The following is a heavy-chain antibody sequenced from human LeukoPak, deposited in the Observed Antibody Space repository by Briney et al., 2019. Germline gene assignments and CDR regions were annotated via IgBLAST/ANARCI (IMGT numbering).Heavy chain of an antibody. J-gene: IGHJ4*02. D-gene: IGHD1-1*01. CDR3: AKATRGSNSVYYFDY. Sequence: GGSLRLSCAASGFTFSSYAMSWVRQAPGKGLEWVSAISGSGGSTYYADSVKGRFTISRDNSKNTLYLQMNSLRAEDTAVYYCAKATRGSNSVYYFDYWGQGTLVTVSS. V-gene: IGHV3-23*01. CDR1: GFTFSSYA. CDR2: ISGSGGST.